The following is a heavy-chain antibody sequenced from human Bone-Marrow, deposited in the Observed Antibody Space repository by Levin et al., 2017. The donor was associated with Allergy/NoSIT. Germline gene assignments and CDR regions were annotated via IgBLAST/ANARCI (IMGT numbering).Heavy chain of an antibody. CDR1: GFTFDDYA. V-gene: IGHV3-9*01. CDR3: AKDIEPHDFWSDYSHYYYGMDV. J-gene: IGHJ6*02. CDR2: ISWNSGSI. Sequence: SCAASGFTFDDYAMHWVRQAPGKGLEWVSGISWNSGSIGYADSVKGRFTISRDDAKSSLYLQMNSLRVEDTALYYCAKDIEPHDFWSDYSHYYYGMDVWGQGTAVTVSS. D-gene: IGHD3-3*01.